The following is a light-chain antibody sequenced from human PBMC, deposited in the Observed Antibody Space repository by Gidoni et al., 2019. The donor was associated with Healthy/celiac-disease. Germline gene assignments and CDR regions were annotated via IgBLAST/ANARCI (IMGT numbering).Light chain of an antibody. CDR3: QQYGSSLLT. V-gene: IGKV3-20*01. Sequence: EMVLTQSPGTRSLSPGERATPSCRASQSVSSSYLAWYQQKPGQAPRLLIYGASSRATGIPDRFSGSGSGTDFTLTISRLEPEDFAVYYCQQYGSSLLTFGGGTKVEIK. J-gene: IGKJ4*01. CDR1: QSVSSSY. CDR2: GAS.